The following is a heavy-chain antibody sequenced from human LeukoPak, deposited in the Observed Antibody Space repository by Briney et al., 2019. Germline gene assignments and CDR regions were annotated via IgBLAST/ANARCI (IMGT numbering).Heavy chain of an antibody. CDR3: ARIRDGDNDVYVI. Sequence: ASVKVSCKASGYTFTNYYIHWVRQAPGQGLEGMGLINPGGDNTDYAQNFQGRVTMTRDTSTSTVYMGLSSLRSEDTAVYYCARIRDGDNDVYVIWGQGTLVTVSS. V-gene: IGHV1-46*01. CDR2: INPGGDNT. D-gene: IGHD5-24*01. CDR1: GYTFTNYY. J-gene: IGHJ3*02.